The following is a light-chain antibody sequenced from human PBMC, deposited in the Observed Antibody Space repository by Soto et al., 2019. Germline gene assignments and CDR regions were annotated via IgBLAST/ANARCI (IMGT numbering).Light chain of an antibody. V-gene: IGKV1-9*01. CDR3: QQLNSFPIP. CDR2: GAS. J-gene: IGKJ3*01. Sequence: IQLTHSPSSLSASVGDRVTISCRASQGIANFLAWYQQKPGKAPKLLIYGASTLQSGVPSRFSGSGSGTDFTLTISSLQPEDFATYYCQQLNSFPIPFGPGTKVDIK. CDR1: QGIANF.